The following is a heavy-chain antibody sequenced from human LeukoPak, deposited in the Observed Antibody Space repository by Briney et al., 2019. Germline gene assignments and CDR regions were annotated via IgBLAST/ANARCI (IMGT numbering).Heavy chain of an antibody. CDR3: ARWKYYSAAFDI. V-gene: IGHV3-74*01. Sequence: GGSLRLYCAASGFTFSNYWMHWVRQAPGKGLVWVSRINSDGSSTTYADSVRGRFTISRDNAKNTLYLQMNSLRAEDTAVYYCARWKYYSAAFDIWGHGTRVTVSS. CDR2: INSDGSST. D-gene: IGHD3-10*01. J-gene: IGHJ3*02. CDR1: GFTFSNYW.